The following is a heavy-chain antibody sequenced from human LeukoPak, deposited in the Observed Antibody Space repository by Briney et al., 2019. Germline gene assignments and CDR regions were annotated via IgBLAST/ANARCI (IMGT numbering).Heavy chain of an antibody. D-gene: IGHD3-3*01. V-gene: IGHV3-23*01. CDR1: GFAFSNFA. Sequence: GGSLRLSCAASGFAFSNFAMSWVRQAPGKGREGVSAMSGSGYYTYYVESVKGRFTISRDNSKNTLYLHMNSLRADDTAVYYCAKMEGQRLYDYCMDVWGRGTTVTVSS. CDR3: AKMEGQRLYDYCMDV. CDR2: MSGSGYYT. J-gene: IGHJ6*03.